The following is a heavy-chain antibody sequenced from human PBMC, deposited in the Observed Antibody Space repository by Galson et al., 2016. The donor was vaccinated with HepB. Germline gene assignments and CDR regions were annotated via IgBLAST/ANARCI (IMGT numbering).Heavy chain of an antibody. J-gene: IGHJ6*02. CDR3: ARGEYDFWSCYYYGMDV. Sequence: SLRLSCAASGFTFSDYYMSWIRQAPGKGLEWVSFISSTGSKIYYAESVKGRFTISRDNAKNSLHLQMNSRRAEATALYYCARGEYDFWSCYYYGMDVWGQGTTVPVSS. CDR2: ISSTGSKI. CDR1: GFTFSDYY. V-gene: IGHV3-11*01. D-gene: IGHD3-3*01.